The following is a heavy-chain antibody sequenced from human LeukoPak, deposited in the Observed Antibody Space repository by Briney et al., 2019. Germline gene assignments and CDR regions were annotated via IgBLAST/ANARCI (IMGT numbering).Heavy chain of an antibody. Sequence: PSETLSLTCTVSGGFIRSYYWNWLRQPPGKGLEWIGYIHYSGSTKYNPSLKSRVTISVDTSKNQFSLRLSSVTAADTAVYYCARGWRGYYYGVDVWGQGTTVTVSS. CDR3: ARGWRGYYYGVDV. D-gene: IGHD2-15*01. J-gene: IGHJ6*02. CDR1: GGFIRSYY. V-gene: IGHV4-59*01. CDR2: IHYSGST.